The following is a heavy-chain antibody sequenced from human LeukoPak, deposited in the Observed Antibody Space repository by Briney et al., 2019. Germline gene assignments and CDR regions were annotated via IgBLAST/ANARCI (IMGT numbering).Heavy chain of an antibody. CDR2: ISAYNGNT. CDR1: GYTFTSYG. V-gene: IGHV1-18*01. Sequence: ASVKVSCKASGYTFTSYGISWVRQAPGQGLEWMGWISAYNGNTNYAQKLQGRVTMTTDTSTSTAYMELRSLRSDDTAVYYCARDPLYRGSYYDDDYWGQGTLVTVSS. CDR3: ARDPLYRGSYYDDDY. J-gene: IGHJ4*02. D-gene: IGHD1-26*01.